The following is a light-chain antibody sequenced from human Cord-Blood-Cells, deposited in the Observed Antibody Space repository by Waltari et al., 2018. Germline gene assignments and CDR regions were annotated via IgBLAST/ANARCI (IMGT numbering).Light chain of an antibody. Sequence: QSALTQPAYVSGSPGQSITISCTGTSRDVGSYNLVSWYQQHPGKAPKLMIYEVSKRPSGVSNRFSGSKSGNTASLTISGLQAEDEADYYCCSYAGSSTFDVVFGGGTKLTVL. CDR1: SRDVGSYNL. J-gene: IGLJ2*01. CDR2: EVS. V-gene: IGLV2-23*02. CDR3: CSYAGSSTFDVV.